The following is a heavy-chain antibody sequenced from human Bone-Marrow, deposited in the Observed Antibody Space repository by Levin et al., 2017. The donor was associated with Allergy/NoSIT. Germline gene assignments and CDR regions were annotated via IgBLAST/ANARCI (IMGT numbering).Heavy chain of an antibody. CDR2: IYSDGST. V-gene: IGHV3-53*01. CDR3: ASDADFGY. Sequence: GESLKISCAASGFTVSRNYMNWVRQAPGKGLEWVSLIYSDGSTHYADSVRGRFTISRDNSKNTLFLQMTSLRVDDTAVYYCASDADFGYWGQGTLGAVSS. CDR1: GFTVSRNY. J-gene: IGHJ4*02.